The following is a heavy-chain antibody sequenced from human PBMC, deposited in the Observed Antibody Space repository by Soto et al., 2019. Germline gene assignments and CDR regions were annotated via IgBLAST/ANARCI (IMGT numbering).Heavy chain of an antibody. V-gene: IGHV4-39*02. J-gene: IGHJ6*02. CDR1: GGSISSSSYY. CDR3: ARESIDVVVTAIYYYYYGMDV. D-gene: IGHD2-21*02. CDR2: IYYSGST. Sequence: PSETLSLTCTVSGGSISSSSYYWGWIRQPPGKGLEWIGSIYYSGSTYYNPSLKSRVTISVDTSKNQFSLKLSSVTAADTAVYYCARESIDVVVTAIYYYYYGMDVWGQGTTV.